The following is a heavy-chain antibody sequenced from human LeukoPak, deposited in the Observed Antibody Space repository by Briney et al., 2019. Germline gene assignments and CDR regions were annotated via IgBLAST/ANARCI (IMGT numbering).Heavy chain of an antibody. D-gene: IGHD4-17*01. J-gene: IGHJ4*02. CDR2: ISGSGGST. Sequence: GGSLRLSCAASGFTFSSYAMSWVRQAPGKGLEWVSAISGSGGSTYYADSVKGRFTISRDNSKNTLYLQMNSLRAEDTAVYYCAKDDLAVGLTTVTIVDYWGQGTLVTVSS. CDR1: GFTFSSYA. CDR3: AKDDLAVGLTTVTIVDY. V-gene: IGHV3-23*01.